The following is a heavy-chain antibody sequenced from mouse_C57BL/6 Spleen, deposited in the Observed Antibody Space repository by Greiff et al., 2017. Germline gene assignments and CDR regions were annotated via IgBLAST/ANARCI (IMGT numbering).Heavy chain of an antibody. Sequence: VQLQQPGAELVKPGASVKLSCKASGYTFTSYWMHWVKQRPGQGLEWIGMIHPNSGSTNYNEKFKSMATLTVDKSSSTDYMQLSSLTSEDSAVYYCQFITTVRDYWGQGTSVTVSS. V-gene: IGHV1-64*01. CDR1: GYTFTSYW. CDR2: IHPNSGST. CDR3: QFITTVRDY. J-gene: IGHJ4*01. D-gene: IGHD1-1*01.